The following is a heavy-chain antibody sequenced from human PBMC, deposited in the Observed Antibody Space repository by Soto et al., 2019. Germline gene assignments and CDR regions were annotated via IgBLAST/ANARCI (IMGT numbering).Heavy chain of an antibody. V-gene: IGHV3-23*01. D-gene: IGHD7-27*01. CDR3: AKDHVPTGDGDY. Sequence: GESLKISCAASGFTFSSYAMSWVRQAPGKGLEWVSAISGSGGSTYYSDSVKGRFTISRDNSKNTLYLQMNSLRAEDTAVYYCAKDHVPTGDGDYWGQGTLVTVSS. J-gene: IGHJ4*02. CDR2: ISGSGGST. CDR1: GFTFSSYA.